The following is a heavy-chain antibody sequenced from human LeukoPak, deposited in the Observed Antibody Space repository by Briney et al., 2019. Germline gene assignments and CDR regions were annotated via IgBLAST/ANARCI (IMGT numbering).Heavy chain of an antibody. CDR3: ARDRSGWDGLVDY. Sequence: SGRSLRLSCAASGFTFSSYGMHWVRQAPGKGLEWVAVIWYDGSNKYYADSVKGRFTISRDNSKNTLYLQMNSLRAEDTAVYYCARDRSGWDGLVDYWGQGTLVTVSS. CDR2: IWYDGSNK. J-gene: IGHJ4*02. V-gene: IGHV3-33*01. CDR1: GFTFSSYG. D-gene: IGHD6-19*01.